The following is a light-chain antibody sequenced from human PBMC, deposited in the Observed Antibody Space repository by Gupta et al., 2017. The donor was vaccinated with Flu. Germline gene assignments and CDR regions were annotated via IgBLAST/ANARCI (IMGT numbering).Light chain of an antibody. Sequence: GQTASIAWGGNKVGSENVHWYQQKPVQAPVLVIYDDEGRRSGIPERFSGSNYGNTATVTIRRVEAGDEADYYCQVGETAADNWMFGAGTKLTVV. CDR1: KVGSEN. CDR2: DDE. V-gene: IGLV3-21*02. CDR3: QVGETAADNWM. J-gene: IGLJ3*02.